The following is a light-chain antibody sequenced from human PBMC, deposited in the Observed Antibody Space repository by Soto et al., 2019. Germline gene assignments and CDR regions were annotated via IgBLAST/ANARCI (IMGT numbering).Light chain of an antibody. V-gene: IGLV4-60*03. J-gene: IGLJ2*01. CDR2: LEGSGSY. CDR3: ETWDSNPHVV. CDR1: SGHSSYI. Sequence: QLVLTQSSSASASLGSSVKLTCTLSSGHSSYIIAWHQQQPGKAPRYLMKLEGSGSYNKGSGVPDRFSGSSSGADRYLTISNLQSEDEADYYCETWDSNPHVVFDGGTQLT.